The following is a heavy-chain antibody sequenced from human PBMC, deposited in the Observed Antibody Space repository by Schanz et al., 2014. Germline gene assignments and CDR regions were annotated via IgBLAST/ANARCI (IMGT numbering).Heavy chain of an antibody. CDR3: ASRNVWSGYTPMVDY. D-gene: IGHD3-3*01. J-gene: IGHJ4*02. Sequence: QLQLQESGPGLVKPSETLSLTCSVSGASISSSSYYWGWIRQPPGKGLQWIGSIYYNGNTYYNPPLRSRSTIPAVPPKNQSPLVLPSWPAADTAVYFCASRNVWSGYTPMVDYWGQGTLVTVSS. CDR1: GASISSSSYY. CDR2: IYYNGNT. V-gene: IGHV4-39*01.